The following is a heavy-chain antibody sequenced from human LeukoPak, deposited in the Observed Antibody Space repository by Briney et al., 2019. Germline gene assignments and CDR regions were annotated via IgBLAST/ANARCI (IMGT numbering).Heavy chain of an antibody. V-gene: IGHV3-23*01. J-gene: IGHJ4*02. CDR2: SSGSGGTT. Sequence: GGSLRLSCTASGFTFSSYSMSWLRQAPGKGRELDSVSSGSGGTTHYADSVKCRFTITRDNSKKTLYLKMSSLRAEDTAVYYCKGSGSYYNGYWGQGILVTVSS. CDR1: GFTFSSYS. D-gene: IGHD3-10*01. CDR3: KGSGSYYNGY.